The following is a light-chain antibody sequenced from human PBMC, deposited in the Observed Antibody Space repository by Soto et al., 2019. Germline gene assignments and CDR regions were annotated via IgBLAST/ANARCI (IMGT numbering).Light chain of an antibody. CDR1: SSNIGAGYD. CDR3: QSYDRSLRGYV. Sequence: VVTQPPSVSGAPGQRVTISCTGTSSNIGAGYDVHWYQHLPGTAPKLLIYGNTIRPSGVPDRFSGSKSGTSASLAITGLQAEDEADYYCQSYDRSLRGYVFGTGTKVTVL. J-gene: IGLJ1*01. V-gene: IGLV1-40*01. CDR2: GNT.